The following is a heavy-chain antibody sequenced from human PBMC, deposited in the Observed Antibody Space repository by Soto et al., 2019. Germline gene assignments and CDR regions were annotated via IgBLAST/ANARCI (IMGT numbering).Heavy chain of an antibody. CDR1: GFTFSSYW. Sequence: GGSLRLSCAASGFTFSSYWMHWVRQAPGKGQVWVSRINSDGSSTSYADSVKGRFTISRDNAKNTLYLQMNSLRAEDTAVYYCARDQEQLVRWYYYYYGMDVWGQGTTVTVSS. CDR2: INSDGSST. D-gene: IGHD6-6*01. V-gene: IGHV3-74*01. J-gene: IGHJ6*02. CDR3: ARDQEQLVRWYYYYYGMDV.